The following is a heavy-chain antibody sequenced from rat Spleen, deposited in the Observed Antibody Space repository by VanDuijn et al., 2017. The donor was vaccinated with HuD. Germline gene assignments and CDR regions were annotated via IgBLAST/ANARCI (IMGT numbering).Heavy chain of an antibody. Sequence: EVQLVESGGSLVQPGRSLKLSCTASGFPFSNYGLAWVRQAPTKGLEWVASISPSGGGTYYRDSVKGRFTVSRDNAKNTLHLQMDSLRSEDTATYYCVRQDTSGYSNWFTYWGQGTLVTVSS. CDR3: VRQDTSGYSNWFTY. J-gene: IGHJ3*01. D-gene: IGHD4-3*01. V-gene: IGHV5S13*01. CDR2: ISPSGGGT. CDR1: GFPFSNYG.